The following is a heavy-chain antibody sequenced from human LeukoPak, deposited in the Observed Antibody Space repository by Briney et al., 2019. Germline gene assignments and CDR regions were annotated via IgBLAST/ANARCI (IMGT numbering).Heavy chain of an antibody. CDR1: GFTFSTYW. D-gene: IGHD3-16*01. CDR3: ARSWGVEY. Sequence: TGGSLRLSCVGSGFTFSTYWMHWVRQAPGKGLVWVSRINFDGSSTDYADSVKGRFTISRGNSKNTLYLQMNSLGVDDTAVYYCARSWGVEYWGQGTLVTVSS. CDR2: INFDGSST. J-gene: IGHJ4*02. V-gene: IGHV3-74*01.